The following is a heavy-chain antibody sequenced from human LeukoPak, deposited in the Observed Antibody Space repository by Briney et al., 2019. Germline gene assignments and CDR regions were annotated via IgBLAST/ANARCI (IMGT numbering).Heavy chain of an antibody. Sequence: GGTLRLSCAASGFTFSTYAMSGVRQAPGKGLEWVSSIDRRACNTFFAAFVKGRFTISRDNSKSTLYLQMNSLRAEDTAAYYCAKGPERGCLDYWGQGALVTVSS. CDR3: AKGPERGCLDY. CDR1: GFTFSTYA. J-gene: IGHJ4*02. V-gene: IGHV3-23*01. D-gene: IGHD1-14*01. CDR2: IDRRACNT.